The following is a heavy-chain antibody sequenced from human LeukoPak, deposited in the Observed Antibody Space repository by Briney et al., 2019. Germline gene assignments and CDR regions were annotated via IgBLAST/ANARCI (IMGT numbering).Heavy chain of an antibody. CDR2: INSDGSST. J-gene: IGHJ6*02. CDR3: ARSPCSGCMDV. CDR1: GFTVSGNY. V-gene: IGHV3-74*01. Sequence: GGSLRLSCVASGFTVSGNYMSWVRQAPGKGLVWVSRINSDGSSTSYADSVKGRFTISRDNAKNTLYLQMNSLRAEDTAVYYCARSPCSGCMDVWGQGTTVTVSS. D-gene: IGHD3-10*01.